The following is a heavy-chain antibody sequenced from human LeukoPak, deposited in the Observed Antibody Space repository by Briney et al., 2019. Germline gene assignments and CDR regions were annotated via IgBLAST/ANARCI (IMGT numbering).Heavy chain of an antibody. Sequence: ASVKVSCKASGYTFTTYAITWVRQAPGQGLEWMGWISTYNGNTNYAQKLQGRVTMTTDTSTSTAYMELRSLRSDDTAVYHCVSFSPTTVTFDYWGQGTLVTVSS. V-gene: IGHV1-18*01. CDR3: VSFSPTTVTFDY. J-gene: IGHJ4*02. CDR1: GYTFTTYA. D-gene: IGHD1-1*01. CDR2: ISTYNGNT.